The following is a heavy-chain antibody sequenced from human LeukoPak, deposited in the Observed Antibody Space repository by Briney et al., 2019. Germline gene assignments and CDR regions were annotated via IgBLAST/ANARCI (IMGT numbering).Heavy chain of an antibody. J-gene: IGHJ4*02. CDR3: AKEVVGATQPLYYFDF. CDR2: IVYDGSDK. V-gene: IGHV3-30*18. D-gene: IGHD1-26*01. CDR1: GFTFNNYG. Sequence: GGSLRLSCAASGFTFNNYGMHWVRQAPGKGLEWVAVIVYDGSDKYYADSVKGRFTISRDNSKNTLYLQMNSLRAEGTAVYYCAKEVVGATQPLYYFDFWGQGTLVTVSS.